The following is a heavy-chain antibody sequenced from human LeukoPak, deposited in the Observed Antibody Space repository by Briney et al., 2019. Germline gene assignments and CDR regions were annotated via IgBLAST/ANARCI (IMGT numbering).Heavy chain of an antibody. CDR1: GFTFSSYW. CDR2: IKNDGSST. CDR3: TKSDWFDP. V-gene: IGHV3-74*01. J-gene: IGHJ5*02. Sequence: GGSLRLSCVASGFTFSSYWMHWVRQGRGKGLVWVSRIKNDGSSTSYADSVKGRFTISRDNAKNTLYLQMNSLRAEDTAVYYCTKSDWFDPWGQGTLVTVSS.